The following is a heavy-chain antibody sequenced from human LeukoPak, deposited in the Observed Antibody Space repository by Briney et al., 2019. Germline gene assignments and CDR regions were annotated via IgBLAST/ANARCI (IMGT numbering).Heavy chain of an antibody. CDR3: AMSSGWDYYYYYGMDV. CDR1: GYTFTSYG. V-gene: IGHV1-18*01. Sequence: GASVTVSCTASGYTFTSYGISWVRQAPGQGLEWMGWISAYNGNTNYAQKLQGRVTMTTDTSTSTAYMELRSLRSDDTAVYYCAMSSGWDYYYYYGMDVWGQGTTVTVSS. J-gene: IGHJ6*02. D-gene: IGHD6-19*01. CDR2: ISAYNGNT.